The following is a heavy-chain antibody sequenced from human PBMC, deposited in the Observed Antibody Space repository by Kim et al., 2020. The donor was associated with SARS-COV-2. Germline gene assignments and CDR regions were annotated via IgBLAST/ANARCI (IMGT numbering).Heavy chain of an antibody. D-gene: IGHD2-8*01. V-gene: IGHV3-30*18. CDR3: AKMSGVFAIRSYYYGLDV. CDR2: ISYEGSMK. CDR1: GFTFNNFG. Sequence: GGSLRLSCEASGFTFNNFGMHWIRRAPGRGLEWVAFISYEGSMKYYTDSAKGRFTISRDSSKRTLYLQMNRLRPDDTAMYFCAKMSGVFAIRSYYYGLDVWGQGTTVTVSS. J-gene: IGHJ6*02.